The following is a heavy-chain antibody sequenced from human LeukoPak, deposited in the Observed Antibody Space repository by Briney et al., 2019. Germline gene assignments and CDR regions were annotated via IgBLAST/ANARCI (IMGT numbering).Heavy chain of an antibody. D-gene: IGHD3-10*01. J-gene: IGHJ6*02. CDR1: GFTFSSYG. Sequence: QPGGSLRLSCAASGFTFSSYGMHWVRQAPGKGLEWVAVIWYDGSNKYYADSVKGRFTISRDNSKNTLYLQMNSLRAEDTAVYYCARDRGRGFGELLPNYYYGMDVWGQGTTVTVSS. V-gene: IGHV3-33*01. CDR2: IWYDGSNK. CDR3: ARDRGRGFGELLPNYYYGMDV.